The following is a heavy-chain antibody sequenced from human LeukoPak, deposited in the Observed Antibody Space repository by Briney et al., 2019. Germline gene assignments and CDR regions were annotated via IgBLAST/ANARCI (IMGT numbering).Heavy chain of an antibody. V-gene: IGHV3-23*01. CDR2: INENDGGT. CDR1: GFAFSDYA. CDR3: ARGGGLDV. D-gene: IGHD3-16*01. Sequence: PGGSLRLSCAASGFAFSDYAMSWVRQAPGKGLEWVSSINENDGGTSYADSVKGRFTISRDNAKNSLYLQMSNLRAEDMAVYFCARGGGLDVWGQGATVTVSS. J-gene: IGHJ6*02.